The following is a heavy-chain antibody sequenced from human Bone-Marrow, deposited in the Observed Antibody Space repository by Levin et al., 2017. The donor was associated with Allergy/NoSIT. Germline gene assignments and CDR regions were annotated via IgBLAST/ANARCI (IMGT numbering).Heavy chain of an antibody. D-gene: IGHD2/OR15-2a*01. Sequence: SETLSLTCAVSGASISSSNWWSWVRQPPGRGLEWIGDIYHTGRTNYYPSLKSRVTISVDKSKNQFSLNLTSVTAADTAMYFCPRAQYSGPGNGMDVWGQGTTVTVSS. V-gene: IGHV4-4*02. CDR1: GASISSSNW. CDR2: IYHTGRT. CDR3: PRAQYSGPGNGMDV. J-gene: IGHJ6*02.